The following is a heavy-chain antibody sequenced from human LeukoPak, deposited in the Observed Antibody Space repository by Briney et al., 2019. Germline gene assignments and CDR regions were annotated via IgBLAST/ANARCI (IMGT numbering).Heavy chain of an antibody. J-gene: IGHJ5*02. D-gene: IGHD2/OR15-2a*01. Sequence: ASVKVSCKASGYTFTSYDINWVRQATGQGLEWMGWMNPNSGNTGYAQKFQGRVTMTRNTSISTAYMELSSLRSEDTAVYYCARGHPGITSQNIVIPRYGWFDPWGQGTLVTVSS. CDR1: GYTFTSYD. CDR3: ARGHPGITSQNIVIPRYGWFDP. CDR2: MNPNSGNT. V-gene: IGHV1-8*01.